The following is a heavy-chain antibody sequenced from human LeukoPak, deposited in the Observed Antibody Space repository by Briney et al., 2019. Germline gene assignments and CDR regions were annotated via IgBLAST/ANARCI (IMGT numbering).Heavy chain of an antibody. J-gene: IGHJ4*02. CDR1: GYTFTSYG. D-gene: IGHD4-23*01. CDR2: ISAYNGNT. Sequence: ASVKVSCKASGYTFTSYGMSWVRQAPGQGLEWMGWISAYNGNTNYAQKLQGRVTMTTDTSTSTAYMELRSLRSDDTAVYYCARQDYGGNVGAFDYWGQGTLVTVSS. CDR3: ARQDYGGNVGAFDY. V-gene: IGHV1-18*01.